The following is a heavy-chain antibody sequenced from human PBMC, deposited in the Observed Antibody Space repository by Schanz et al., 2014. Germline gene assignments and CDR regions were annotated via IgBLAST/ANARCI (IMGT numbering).Heavy chain of an antibody. CDR2: IWSDGSTK. CDR3: AEDSTHIDIVLVPTAIDY. Sequence: QVQMVESGGGVVQPGRSLRLSCAASGFVFSVYGMHWVRQAPGKGPEWVAVIWSDGSTKYYAYSVKGRFTISRDNSKNTLYLHMNSLRSEDTAVYYCAEDSTHIDIVLVPTAIDYWGQGTLVTVSS. J-gene: IGHJ4*02. D-gene: IGHD2-2*01. CDR1: GFVFSVYG. V-gene: IGHV3-33*03.